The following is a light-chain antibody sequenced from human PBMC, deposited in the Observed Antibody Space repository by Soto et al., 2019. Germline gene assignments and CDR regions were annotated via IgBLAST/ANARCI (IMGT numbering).Light chain of an antibody. J-gene: IGLJ1*01. CDR3: SSYTSSNTLV. CDR1: SSDVGGYNY. V-gene: IGLV2-14*03. Sequence: QSVLTQPASVSGSPGQSITISCTGTSSDVGGYNYVSWYQQHPGKAPKLMIYDVANRPSGVSYRFSASKSVNTASLTISGLQAEDEADYYCSSYTSSNTLVFGPGTKLTVL. CDR2: DVA.